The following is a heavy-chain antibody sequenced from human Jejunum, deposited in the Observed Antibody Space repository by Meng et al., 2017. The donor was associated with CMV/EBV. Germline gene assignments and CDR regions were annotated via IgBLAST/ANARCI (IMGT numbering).Heavy chain of an antibody. J-gene: IGHJ5*02. CDR3: ARWGGLFDP. D-gene: IGHD3-16*01. CDR1: GYPFTDYY. V-gene: IGHV1-2*06. CDR2: DYPKSGGT. Sequence: KAPGTASGYPFTDYYLRWVRQAPGQGLEWMGRDYPKSGGTNAAQKFQGRVTMTRDTSLNTAYLELTNVTSDDTAIYYCARWGGLFDPWGQGTLVTVSS.